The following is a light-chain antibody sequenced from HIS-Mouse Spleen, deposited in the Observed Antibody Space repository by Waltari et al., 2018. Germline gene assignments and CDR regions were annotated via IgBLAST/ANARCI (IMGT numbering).Light chain of an antibody. V-gene: IGLV2-23*01. CDR1: SSDVGSYNP. J-gene: IGLJ3*02. Sequence: QSALTQPASVSGSPGQSITISCTGTSSDVGSYNPVSWYQQHPGKAPKPMIYEGSKRPSGVSNRFTGSKSGNTASRTISGLQAEDEADYYCCSYAGSSTWVFGGGTKLTVL. CDR2: EGS. CDR3: CSYAGSSTWV.